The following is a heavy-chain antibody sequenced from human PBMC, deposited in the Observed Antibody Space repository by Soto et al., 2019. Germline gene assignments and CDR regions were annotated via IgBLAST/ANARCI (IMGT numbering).Heavy chain of an antibody. CDR2: IKQEGSEK. Sequence: GGSLRLSCAASGFTFSSYWMSWVRQAPGKGLEWVANIKQEGSEKYYVDSVKGRFTISRDNAKNSLYLQMNSLRAEDTVVYYCARVATYYDILTGYLDYWGQGTLVTVSS. CDR3: ARVATYYDILTGYLDY. V-gene: IGHV3-7*01. J-gene: IGHJ4*02. D-gene: IGHD3-9*01. CDR1: GFTFSSYW.